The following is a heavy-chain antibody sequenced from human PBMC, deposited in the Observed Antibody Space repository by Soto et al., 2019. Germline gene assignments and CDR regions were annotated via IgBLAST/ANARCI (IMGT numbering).Heavy chain of an antibody. CDR1: GYTFTSYG. CDR3: ARGNSGYDVYYYYYYYMDV. D-gene: IGHD5-12*01. CDR2: ISAYNGNT. V-gene: IGHV1-18*01. Sequence: ASVKVSCKASGYTFTSYGISWVRQAPGQGLEWMGWISAYNGNTNYAQKLQGRVTMTTDTSTSTAYMELRSLRSDDTAVYYCARGNSGYDVYYYYYYYMDVWGKGTTVTVSS. J-gene: IGHJ6*03.